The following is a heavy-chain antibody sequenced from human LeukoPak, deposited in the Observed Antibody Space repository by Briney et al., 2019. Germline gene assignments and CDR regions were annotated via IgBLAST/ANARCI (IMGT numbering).Heavy chain of an antibody. Sequence: GGSLSLSCAASGFTFSSCGFNWVRQAPGKGLEWVSSIGPTGTDRYYADSVRGRFTISRDNAKNSMYLQMDSLRDEDTAVYYCATETIGRHYDYWGQGTLLTVSS. CDR3: ATETIGRHYDY. V-gene: IGHV3-21*01. J-gene: IGHJ4*02. CDR2: IGPTGTDR. CDR1: GFTFSSCG. D-gene: IGHD1-14*01.